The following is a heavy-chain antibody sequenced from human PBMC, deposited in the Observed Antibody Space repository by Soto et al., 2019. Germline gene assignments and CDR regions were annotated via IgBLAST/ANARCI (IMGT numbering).Heavy chain of an antibody. D-gene: IGHD1-1*01. Sequence: QVQLQESGPGLVKPSQTLSLTCTVSGGSISSGAYYWSWIRQHPGKGLEWIGYIYYSGSTYSNPSLKSRVDISVDKSKNQFSQKLSSVTASDTAVYYCAAVRQHYFDFWGKGTLVTVSA. CDR1: GGSISSGAYY. V-gene: IGHV4-31*03. J-gene: IGHJ4*02. CDR2: IYYSGST. CDR3: AAVRQHYFDF.